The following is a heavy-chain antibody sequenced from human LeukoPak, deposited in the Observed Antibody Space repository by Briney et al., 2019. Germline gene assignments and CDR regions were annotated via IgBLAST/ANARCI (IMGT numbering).Heavy chain of an antibody. J-gene: IGHJ4*02. Sequence: RGSLRLSCAASGFTFSSYRIHWVRQAPGKGLVWVSRINSDGSSTSYADSVKGRFTISRDNAKNTLYLQMNSLRAEDTAVYYCARDTDTVTTILDYWGQGTLVTVSS. D-gene: IGHD4-17*01. CDR1: GFTFSSYR. V-gene: IGHV3-74*01. CDR3: ARDTDTVTTILDY. CDR2: INSDGSST.